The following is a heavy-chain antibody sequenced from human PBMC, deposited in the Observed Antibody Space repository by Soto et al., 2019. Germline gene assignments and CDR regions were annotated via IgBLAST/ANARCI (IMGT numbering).Heavy chain of an antibody. D-gene: IGHD1-26*01. Sequence: GGSLRLSCAASGFPFSSYAMSWVRQTPGKGLEWVSAISGSGDTTYYADSVKGRFTISRDNSKNTLYLQMDSLRAEDTAVYYCARDGVGATTFFGYFDYWGQGTLVTVSS. V-gene: IGHV3-23*01. J-gene: IGHJ4*02. CDR1: GFPFSSYA. CDR2: ISGSGDTT. CDR3: ARDGVGATTFFGYFDY.